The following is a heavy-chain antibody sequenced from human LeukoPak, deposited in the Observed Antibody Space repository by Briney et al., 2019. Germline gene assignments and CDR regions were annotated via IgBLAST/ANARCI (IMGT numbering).Heavy chain of an antibody. D-gene: IGHD6-13*01. V-gene: IGHV4-59*01. Sequence: NPSESLSLTCTVSGASISSYYWSWIRQPPGKGLEWIGYIYYSGSTNYNPSLKSRVTISVDTSKNQFSLKLSSVAAADTAVYYCAGNMGSWYRAFDIWGQGTMVTVSS. J-gene: IGHJ3*02. CDR1: GASISSYY. CDR3: AGNMGSWYRAFDI. CDR2: IYYSGST.